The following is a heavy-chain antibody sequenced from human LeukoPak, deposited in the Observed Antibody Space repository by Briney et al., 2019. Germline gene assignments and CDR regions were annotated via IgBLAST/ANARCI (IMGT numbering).Heavy chain of an antibody. CDR3: AREGDDHGDGTSVFDY. Sequence: GGSLRLSCAASGFTFSSYAMHWVRQAPGKGLECVAIISYDGSKKYYLDSVKGRFTISRDNSKNTLDLQMNSLRVEDTAVYYCAREGDDHGDGTSVFDYWGQGTLVTVSS. CDR2: ISYDGSKK. D-gene: IGHD4-17*01. V-gene: IGHV3-30*04. J-gene: IGHJ4*02. CDR1: GFTFSSYA.